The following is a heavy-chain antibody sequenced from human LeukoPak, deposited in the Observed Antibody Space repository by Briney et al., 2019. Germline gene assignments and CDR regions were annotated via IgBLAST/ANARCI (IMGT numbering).Heavy chain of an antibody. V-gene: IGHV4-34*01. CDR1: GGSFSGYY. CDR2: INHSGST. J-gene: IGHJ4*02. CDR3: ARGRIWGTMVRGVTITPFDY. D-gene: IGHD3-10*01. Sequence: SETLSLTCAVYGGSFSGYYWSWIRQPPGKGLEWIGEINHSGSTNYNPSLKSRVTISVDTSKNQFSLKLSSVTAADTAVYYCARGRIWGTMVRGVTITPFDYWGQGTLVTVSS.